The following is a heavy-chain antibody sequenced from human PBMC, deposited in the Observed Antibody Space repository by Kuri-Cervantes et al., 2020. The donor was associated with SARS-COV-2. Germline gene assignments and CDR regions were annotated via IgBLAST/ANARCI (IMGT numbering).Heavy chain of an antibody. J-gene: IGHJ4*02. Sequence: GGSLRLSCAASGLTFSSYSMNWVRQAPGKGLEWVSSISSSSSYIYYADSVKGRFTISRDNAKNSLYLQMNSLRAEDTAVYYCARIPIAVADTPDYWGQGTRVTGYS. CDR1: GLTFSSYS. CDR2: ISSSSSYI. V-gene: IGHV3-21*01. CDR3: ARIPIAVADTPDY. D-gene: IGHD6-19*01.